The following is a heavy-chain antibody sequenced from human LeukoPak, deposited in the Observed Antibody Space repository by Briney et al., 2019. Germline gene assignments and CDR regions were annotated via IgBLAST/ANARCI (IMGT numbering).Heavy chain of an antibody. Sequence: GGSLRLSCATSGFTFSSYWMNWVRQAPGKGLEWVANIKQDGSEKYYVDSVKGRFTISRDNAKNSLHLQMNSLRAEDTAVYYCAREEYGWSFDYWGQGTLVIVSS. V-gene: IGHV3-7*01. CDR3: AREEYGWSFDY. D-gene: IGHD2-8*02. J-gene: IGHJ4*02. CDR1: GFTFSSYW. CDR2: IKQDGSEK.